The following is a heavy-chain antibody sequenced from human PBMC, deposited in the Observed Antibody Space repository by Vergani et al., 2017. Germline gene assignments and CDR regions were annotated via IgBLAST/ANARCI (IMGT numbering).Heavy chain of an antibody. CDR2: ISGSGGST. J-gene: IGHJ4*02. V-gene: IGHV3-23*01. CDR3: AKCSPCGGSCYSLRVYFDY. CDR1: GFTFSSYA. D-gene: IGHD2-15*01. Sequence: EVQLLESGGGLVQPGGSLRFSCAASGFTFSSYAMSWVRQAPGKGLEWVSAISGSGGSTYYADSVKGRFTISRDNSKNTLYLQMNSLRAEDTAVYYCAKCSPCGGSCYSLRVYFDYWGQGTLVTVSS.